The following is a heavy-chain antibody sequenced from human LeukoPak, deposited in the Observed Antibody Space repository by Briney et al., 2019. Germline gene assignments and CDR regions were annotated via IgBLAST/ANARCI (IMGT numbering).Heavy chain of an antibody. Sequence: GASVKVSCKASGYTFTGYYMHWVRQAPGQGLEWMGWINPNSGGTNYAQKFQGRVTMTRDTSISTAYMELSRLRSEDTAVYYCARAGGYFGRIRRPYYFDLWGQGILVRVSS. V-gene: IGHV1-2*02. J-gene: IGHJ4*02. CDR3: ARAGGYFGRIRRPYYFDL. CDR1: GYTFTGYY. CDR2: INPNSGGT. D-gene: IGHD3-9*01.